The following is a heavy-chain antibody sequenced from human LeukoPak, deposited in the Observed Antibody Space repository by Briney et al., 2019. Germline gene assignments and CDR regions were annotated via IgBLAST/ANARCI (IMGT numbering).Heavy chain of an antibody. Sequence: ASVKVSCKASGYTFPDYGISWVRQAPGQGPEWMGWISPYNGNTNYAQKLQGRVTLTTDTSTSTAYMELSRLRSDDTAVYYCARDVYDSSGYSPNWFDPWGQGTLVTVSS. V-gene: IGHV1-18*01. D-gene: IGHD3-22*01. CDR3: ARDVYDSSGYSPNWFDP. CDR1: GYTFPDYG. J-gene: IGHJ5*02. CDR2: ISPYNGNT.